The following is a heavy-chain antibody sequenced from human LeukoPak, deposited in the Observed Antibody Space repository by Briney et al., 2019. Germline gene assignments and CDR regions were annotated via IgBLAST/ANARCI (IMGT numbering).Heavy chain of an antibody. CDR3: AKGPPTDNFDY. CDR2: ISYDGTSK. J-gene: IGHJ4*02. CDR1: GFTFSSYA. D-gene: IGHD4-17*01. V-gene: IGHV3-30-3*01. Sequence: GGSLRLSCAASGFTFSSYALHWVRQAPGKGLEWVAVISYDGTSKYYADSVKGRFTISRDNSKNTLYLQMNSLRPEDTAVYYCAKGPPTDNFDYWGQGTLVTVSS.